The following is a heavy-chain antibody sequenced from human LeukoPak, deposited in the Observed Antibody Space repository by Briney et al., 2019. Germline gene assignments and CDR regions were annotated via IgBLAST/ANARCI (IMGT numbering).Heavy chain of an antibody. CDR3: AKTIQLWLLGY. V-gene: IGHV3-30*18. CDR2: ISYDGSNK. D-gene: IGHD5-18*01. Sequence: GGSLRLSCAASGFTFSSYGMHWVRQAPGKGLGWVAVISYDGSNKYYADSVKGRFTISRDNSKNTLYLQMNSLRAEDTAVYYCAKTIQLWLLGYWGQGTLVTVSS. CDR1: GFTFSSYG. J-gene: IGHJ4*02.